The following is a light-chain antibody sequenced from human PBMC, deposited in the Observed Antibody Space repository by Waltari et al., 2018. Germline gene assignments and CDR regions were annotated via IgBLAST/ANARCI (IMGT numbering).Light chain of an antibody. Sequence: QSALTQPASVSGSPGQSITISCTGTSSDVGSYNLVSWYQQHPGKAPQLMIYGGSKRPSGVSSRFSGSESGNTASLTISGLQAEDEADYYCCSYAGSSTGYVFGTGTKVTV. CDR3: CSYAGSSTGYV. CDR2: GGS. J-gene: IGLJ1*01. CDR1: SSDVGSYNL. V-gene: IGLV2-23*01.